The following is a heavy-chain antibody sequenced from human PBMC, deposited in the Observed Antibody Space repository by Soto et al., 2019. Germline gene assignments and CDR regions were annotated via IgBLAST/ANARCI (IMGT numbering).Heavy chain of an antibody. J-gene: IGHJ4*02. Sequence: QIQLVQSGAEVKKPGASVKVSCKASGYTVTSYYMHWVRQAPGQGLEWMGTINPSGGSTTYAQKFQGRLTMTRDTSTSTVYMELSSLRSEDTAMYYCARTPGYTDRNYFDYWGQGTLVTVSS. D-gene: IGHD2-2*02. CDR2: INPSGGST. CDR1: GYTVTSYY. V-gene: IGHV1-46*01. CDR3: ARTPGYTDRNYFDY.